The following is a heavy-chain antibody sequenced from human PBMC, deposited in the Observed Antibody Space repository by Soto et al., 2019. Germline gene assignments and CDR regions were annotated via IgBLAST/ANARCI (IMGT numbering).Heavy chain of an antibody. Sequence: QVQLVQSGAEVKKPGSSVKVSCKASGGTFSSYAITWVRQAPGQGLEWMGGIIPIFGTANYAQKFQGRVTSTAHESTSTAYMELSSLRSEDTAVYYCARDRGHSSGYYPYWFDPWGQGTLVTVSS. V-gene: IGHV1-69*12. CDR1: GGTFSSYA. CDR3: ARDRGHSSGYYPYWFDP. D-gene: IGHD3-22*01. CDR2: IIPIFGTA. J-gene: IGHJ5*02.